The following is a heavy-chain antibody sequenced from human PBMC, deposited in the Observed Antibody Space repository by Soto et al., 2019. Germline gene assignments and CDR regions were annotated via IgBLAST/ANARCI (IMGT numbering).Heavy chain of an antibody. CDR3: ARGDDWLLEDYYYYGMDV. D-gene: IGHD3-9*01. V-gene: IGHV4-34*01. CDR2: INHSGST. J-gene: IGHJ6*02. CDR1: GGSFSGYY. Sequence: SETLSLTCAVYGGSFSGYYWSWIRQPPGKGLEWIGEINHSGSTNYNPSLKSRATISVDTSKNQFSLKLSSVTAADTAVYYCARGDDWLLEDYYYYGMDVWGQGTTVTVSS.